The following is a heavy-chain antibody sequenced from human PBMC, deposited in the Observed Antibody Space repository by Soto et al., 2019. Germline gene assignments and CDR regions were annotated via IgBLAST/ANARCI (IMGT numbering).Heavy chain of an antibody. D-gene: IGHD3-3*01. CDR3: ARAAYYDFWSGYYRD. J-gene: IGHJ4*02. Sequence: SETLSLTCAVYGGAFSGYYWSWIRQPPGKGLEWIGEINHSGSTNYNPSLKSRVTISVDTSKNQFSLKLSSVTAADTAVYYCARAAYYDFWSGYYRDWGQGTLVTVSS. CDR1: GGAFSGYY. CDR2: INHSGST. V-gene: IGHV4-34*01.